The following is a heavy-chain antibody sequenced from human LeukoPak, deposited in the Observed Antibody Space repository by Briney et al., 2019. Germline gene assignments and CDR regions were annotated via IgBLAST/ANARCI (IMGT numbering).Heavy chain of an antibody. V-gene: IGHV4-39*07. D-gene: IGHD6-19*01. CDR2: VYYSGTT. CDR1: GGSISLSYYY. CDR3: ARGTLYSGWSYYFGY. J-gene: IGHJ4*02. Sequence: PSETLSLTCSVSGGSISLSYYYWGWIRQPPGKALEWIGSVYYSGTTSYNPSLKSRFTISVDMSKNHFSLRLSSVTAADTAMYYCARGTLYSGWSYYFGYWGQGSQVTVSS.